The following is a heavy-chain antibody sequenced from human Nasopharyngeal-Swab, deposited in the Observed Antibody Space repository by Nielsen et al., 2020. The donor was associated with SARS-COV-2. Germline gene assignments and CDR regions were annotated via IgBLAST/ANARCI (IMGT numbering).Heavy chain of an antibody. CDR1: GGTFSSYA. V-gene: IGHV1-69*06. CDR2: IIPIFGTA. Sequence: SVKVSCKASGGTFSSYAISWVRQAPGQGLEWMGGIIPIFGTANYAQKFQGRVTITADKSTSTAYMELSSLRSEDTAVYYCARAHPGYSSSWYDYYYYYMDVWGKGTAVTVSS. J-gene: IGHJ6*03. D-gene: IGHD6-13*01. CDR3: ARAHPGYSSSWYDYYYYYMDV.